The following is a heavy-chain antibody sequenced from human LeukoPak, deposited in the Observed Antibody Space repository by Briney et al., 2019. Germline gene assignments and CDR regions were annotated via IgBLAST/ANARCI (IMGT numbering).Heavy chain of an antibody. CDR2: IYHSGST. Sequence: KSSETLSLTCTVSGYSISSGYYWGWIRQPPGKGLEWIGSIYHSGSTYYNPSLKSRVTISVDTSKNQFSLKLSSVTAADTAVYYCAREGANGYYFNWFDPWGQGTLVTVSS. CDR1: GYSISSGYY. J-gene: IGHJ5*02. CDR3: AREGANGYYFNWFDP. V-gene: IGHV4-38-2*02. D-gene: IGHD3-3*01.